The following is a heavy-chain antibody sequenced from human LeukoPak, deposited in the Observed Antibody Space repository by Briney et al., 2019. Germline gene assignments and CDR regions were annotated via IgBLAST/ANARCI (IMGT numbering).Heavy chain of an antibody. CDR3: ARGRSIAALSDY. Sequence: SETLSLTCTVSGGSISSYYWSWIRQPPGKGLEWIGYIYYSGSTNYNPSLKSRVTISVDTSKNQFSLKLSSVTAADTAVYYCARGRSIAALSDYWGQGTLVTVSS. J-gene: IGHJ4*02. D-gene: IGHD6-6*01. V-gene: IGHV4-59*01. CDR2: IYYSGST. CDR1: GGSISSYY.